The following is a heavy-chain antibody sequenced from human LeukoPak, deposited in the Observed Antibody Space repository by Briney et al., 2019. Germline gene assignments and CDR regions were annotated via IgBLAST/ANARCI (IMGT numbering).Heavy chain of an antibody. J-gene: IGHJ4*02. V-gene: IGHV3-30*18. CDR3: AKDSSLRYFDWLLWNYFDY. CDR1: GFTFSSYG. CDR2: ISYDGSNK. D-gene: IGHD3-9*01. Sequence: AGRSLRLSCAASGFTFSSYGMHWVRQAPGKGLEGVAVISYDGSNKYYADSVKGRFTISRDNSKNTLYLQMNSLRAEDTAAYYCAKDSSLRYFDWLLWNYFDYWGQGTLVTVSS.